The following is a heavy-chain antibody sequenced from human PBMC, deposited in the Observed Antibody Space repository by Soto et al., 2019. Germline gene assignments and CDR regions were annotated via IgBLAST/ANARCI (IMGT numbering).Heavy chain of an antibody. CDR1: GGSISSSSYY. CDR3: ARHVAGYSSGLDY. V-gene: IGHV4-39*01. J-gene: IGHJ4*02. D-gene: IGHD6-19*01. CDR2: IYYSGST. Sequence: QLQLQESGPGLVKPSETLSLTCTVSGGSISSSSYYWGWIRQPPGKGLEWIGSIYYSGSTYYNPSLKSRVTISVHTSKNHFSLKLSSVTAADTAVYYCARHVAGYSSGLDYWGQGTLVTVSS.